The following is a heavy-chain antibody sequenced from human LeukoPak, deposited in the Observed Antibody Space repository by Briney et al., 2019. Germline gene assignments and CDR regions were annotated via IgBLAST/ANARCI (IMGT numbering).Heavy chain of an antibody. CDR1: GFTFCSYA. CDR3: AKLDSTRPVFDY. CDR2: ISGSGGST. Sequence: GGSLRLSCAASGFTFCSYAMSWVRQAPGEGLEWGSAISGSGGSTYYADSVKGRFTISRDNSKNTLYLQMNSLRAEDTAVYYCAKLDSTRPVFDYWGQGTLVTVSS. V-gene: IGHV3-23*01. J-gene: IGHJ4*02. D-gene: IGHD3/OR15-3a*01.